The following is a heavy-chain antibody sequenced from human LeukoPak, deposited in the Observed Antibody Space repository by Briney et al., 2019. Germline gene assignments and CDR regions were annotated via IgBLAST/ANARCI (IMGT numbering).Heavy chain of an antibody. V-gene: IGHV4-39*07. CDR3: ARVSRAVSDIVATHFDY. Sequence: PSETLSLTCTVSGGSISSSSYYWGWIRRPPGKGLEWIGSIYYSGSTYYNPSLKSRVTISVDKSKNQFSLKLSSVTAADTAVYYCARVSRAVSDIVATHFDYWGQGTLVTVSS. D-gene: IGHD5-12*01. J-gene: IGHJ4*02. CDR1: GGSISSSSYY. CDR2: IYYSGST.